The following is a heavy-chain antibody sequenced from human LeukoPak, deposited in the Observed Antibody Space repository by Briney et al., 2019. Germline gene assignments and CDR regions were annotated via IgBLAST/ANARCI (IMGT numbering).Heavy chain of an antibody. J-gene: IGHJ4*02. V-gene: IGHV4-39*07. CDR3: ARYGVDFDY. CDR2: IYYSGST. Sequence: SETLSLTCTVAGGSISSSSYYWGWIRQPPGKGLEWIGSIYYSGSTYYNPSLKSRVTISVDTSKNQFSLKLSSVTAADTAVYYCARYGVDFDYWGQGTLVTVSS. D-gene: IGHD4-17*01. CDR1: GGSISSSSYY.